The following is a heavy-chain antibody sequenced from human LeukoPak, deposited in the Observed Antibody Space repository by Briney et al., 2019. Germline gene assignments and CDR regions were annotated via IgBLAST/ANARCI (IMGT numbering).Heavy chain of an antibody. J-gene: IGHJ4*02. D-gene: IGHD3-9*01. CDR1: EFTVTYNY. CDR3: AKDQSPDYDILTGPGAG. V-gene: IGHV3-30*18. CDR2: ISYDGSNK. Sequence: PGGSLRLSCAASEFTVTYNYMTWVRQAPGKGLEWVAVISYDGSNKYYADSVKGRFTISRDNSKNTLYLQMNSLRAEDTAVYYCAKDQSPDYDILTGPGAGWGQGTLVTVSS.